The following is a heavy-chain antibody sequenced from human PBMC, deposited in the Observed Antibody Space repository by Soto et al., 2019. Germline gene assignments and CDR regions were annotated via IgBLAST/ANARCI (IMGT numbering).Heavy chain of an antibody. CDR2: ISSSSDHI. J-gene: IGHJ4*02. D-gene: IGHD6-13*01. Sequence: GGSLRLSCAASGFTFSTYSMNWVRQAPGKGLEWVSSISSSSDHIDYSDSVKGRFTISRDNAKNSLYLQMNSLRAEDTAVYYCARDRGGIAAAGTDYWGQGALVTVSS. CDR3: ARDRGGIAAAGTDY. V-gene: IGHV3-21*01. CDR1: GFTFSTYS.